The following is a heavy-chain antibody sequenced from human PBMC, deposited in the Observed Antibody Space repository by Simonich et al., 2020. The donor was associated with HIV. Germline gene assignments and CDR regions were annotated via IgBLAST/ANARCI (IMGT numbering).Heavy chain of an antibody. D-gene: IGHD6-13*01. CDR2: INNSRST. J-gene: IGHJ1*01. CDR1: GGSFSGYY. Sequence: QVQLQQWGAGLLKPSETLSLTCAVYGGSFSGYYWSRIRQPPGKGLEWIGEINNSRSTNYNPSLKSRVTISVDTSKNQFSLKLSSVTAADTAVYYCARLTAGGLGEYFQHWGQGTLVTVSS. CDR3: ARLTAGGLGEYFQH. V-gene: IGHV4-34*01.